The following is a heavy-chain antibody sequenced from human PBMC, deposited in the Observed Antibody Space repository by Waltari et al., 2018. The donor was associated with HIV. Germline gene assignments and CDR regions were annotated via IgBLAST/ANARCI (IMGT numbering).Heavy chain of an antibody. CDR1: GYTFTDND. CDR3: ARGAASSTPRDYNYYGLDA. J-gene: IGHJ6*02. Sequence: QVELGQSGAEVKKPGASVKVCCKASGYTFTDNDIHWQRQAPRHGLEWMRRVKPQRGGREQGQKCQGRVTMSGDTSQGAVYLEVRRLTSHATAVYYCARGAASSTPRDYNYYGLDAWGQGTTGTVSS. CDR2: VKPQRGGR. V-gene: IGHV1-2*06. D-gene: IGHD2-15*01.